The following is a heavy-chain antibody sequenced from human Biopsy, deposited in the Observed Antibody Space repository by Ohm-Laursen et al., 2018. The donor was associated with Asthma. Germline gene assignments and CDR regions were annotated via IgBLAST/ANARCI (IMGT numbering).Heavy chain of an antibody. Sequence: SLRLSCAASGCSFSNFAIHWVRQAPGKGLEWVGVISKDASTQDYADSVKGRFTMARGNSKNTLDLQMNSLREEDTAVYYCVRDGTDDAFDIWGQGTVVSVSS. CDR1: GCSFSNFA. J-gene: IGHJ3*02. V-gene: IGHV3-30*01. CDR3: VRDGTDDAFDI. D-gene: IGHD1-1*01. CDR2: ISKDASTQ.